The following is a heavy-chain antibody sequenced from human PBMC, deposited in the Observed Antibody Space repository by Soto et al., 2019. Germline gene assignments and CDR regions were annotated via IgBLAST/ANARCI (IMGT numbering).Heavy chain of an antibody. D-gene: IGHD4-17*01. Sequence: EVQLVESGGGLVKPEGSLRISCAASGFTFSSYSMNWVRQAPGKGLEWVSSISSSSSYIYYADSVKGRFTISRDNAKNSLYLQMNSLRAEDTAVYYCARDYGDYYYGMDVWGQGTTVTVSS. CDR3: ARDYGDYYYGMDV. CDR2: ISSSSSYI. CDR1: GFTFSSYS. V-gene: IGHV3-21*01. J-gene: IGHJ6*02.